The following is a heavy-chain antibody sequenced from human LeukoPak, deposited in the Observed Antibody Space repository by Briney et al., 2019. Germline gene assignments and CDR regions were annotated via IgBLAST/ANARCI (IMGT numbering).Heavy chain of an antibody. D-gene: IGHD5-12*01. J-gene: IGHJ6*02. CDR2: ISWNSGSI. V-gene: IGHV3-9*01. CDR1: GFTFDDYA. Sequence: GGSLRLSCAASGFTFDDYAMHWVRHAPGKGLEWVSGISWNSGSIGYADSVKGRFTISRDNAKNSLYLQMNGLRAEDTALYYCVRGTRGYSGYGDYYGMDVWGQGTTVTVSS. CDR3: VRGTRGYSGYGDYYGMDV.